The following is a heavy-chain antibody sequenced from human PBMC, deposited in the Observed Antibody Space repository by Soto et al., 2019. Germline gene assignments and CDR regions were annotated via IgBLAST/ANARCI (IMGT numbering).Heavy chain of an antibody. CDR3: ASGGYDILTGYSGYYYGMDV. CDR2: IIPIFGTA. Sequence: ASVKVSCKASGGTFSSYAISWVRQAPGQGLEWMGGIIPIFGTANYAQKFQGRVTITADESTSTAYMELSSLRSEDTAVYYCASGGYDILTGYSGYYYGMDVWGQGTTVTVSS. J-gene: IGHJ6*02. V-gene: IGHV1-69*13. CDR1: GGTFSSYA. D-gene: IGHD3-9*01.